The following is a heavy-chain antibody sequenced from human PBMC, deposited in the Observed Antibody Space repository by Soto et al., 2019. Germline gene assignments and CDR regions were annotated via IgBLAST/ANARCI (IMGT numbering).Heavy chain of an antibody. V-gene: IGHV3-74*01. CDR1: GFTFSSYW. CDR3: VRGRDLIQSNWFDP. D-gene: IGHD4-4*01. J-gene: IGHJ5*02. Sequence: EVQLVESGGGVVQLGGSLRISCAASGFTFSSYWMHWVRQAPGKGLVWVSRSNSDGSSTSYADSVKGRFTASRDNAKNTLYLQMNSLRPEDTAVYYCVRGRDLIQSNWFDPWGQGTLVTVSS. CDR2: SNSDGSST.